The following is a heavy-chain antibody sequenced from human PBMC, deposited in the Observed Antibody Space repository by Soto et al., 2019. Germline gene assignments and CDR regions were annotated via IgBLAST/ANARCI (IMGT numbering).Heavy chain of an antibody. CDR3: ARATAVADAIVYGLDV. J-gene: IGHJ6*02. CDR2: IHHSGST. V-gene: IGHV4-4*02. D-gene: IGHD2-21*02. CDR1: GDSISRRNW. Sequence: QVQLQESGPGLVKPSGTLSLSCAVSGDSISRRNWWSWVRQSPGQGLEWIGEIHHSGSTNYNLSLKIRVTISIDKSKNHFSLRLTSVTAADTAVYYCARATAVADAIVYGLDVGGQGTAVTVSS.